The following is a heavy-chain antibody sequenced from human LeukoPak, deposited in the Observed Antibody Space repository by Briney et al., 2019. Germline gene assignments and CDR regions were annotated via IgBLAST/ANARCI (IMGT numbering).Heavy chain of an antibody. CDR1: GFTFTTYA. CDR2: ISGGGDAT. Sequence: GRSLRLSCAASGFTFTTYAMIWVRRAPGKGLEWVSGISGGGDATYYAESVKGRFTISRDNSENTIYLQMKSLGAGDTAVYYCARLSGTSGTTSRVLDYWGQGALVTVSS. J-gene: IGHJ4*02. V-gene: IGHV3-23*01. CDR3: ARLSGTSGTTSRVLDY. D-gene: IGHD1-1*01.